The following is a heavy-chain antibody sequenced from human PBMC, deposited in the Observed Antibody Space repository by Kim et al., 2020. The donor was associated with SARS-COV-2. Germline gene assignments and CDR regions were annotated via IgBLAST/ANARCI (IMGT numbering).Heavy chain of an antibody. J-gene: IGHJ6*02. Sequence: SETLSLTCTVSGGSISSYYWSWIRQPPGKGLEWIGDIFYSGSTNYNPSLKSRVTISVDTSKNQFSLKLSSVTAADTAVYYCARWGTHMDVWGQGTTVTVSS. CDR1: GGSISSYY. D-gene: IGHD3-16*01. CDR3: ARWGTHMDV. V-gene: IGHV4-59*13. CDR2: IFYSGST.